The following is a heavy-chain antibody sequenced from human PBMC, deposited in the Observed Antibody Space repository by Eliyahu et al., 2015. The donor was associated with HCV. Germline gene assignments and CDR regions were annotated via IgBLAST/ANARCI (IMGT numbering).Heavy chain of an antibody. CDR2: VNPSSGDT. V-gene: IGHV1-2*02. CDR3: AREAGYY. J-gene: IGHJ4*02. Sequence: QVQLVQSGAEVKKPGASVKVSCKVSGYTFTAYYIHWVRQAPGQGLEWMGWVNPSSGDTNYVQKFQGRVTMTGDTSITTAYMELSRLTSDDTAVYYCAREAGYYWGQGTLVTVSS. CDR1: GYTFTAYY.